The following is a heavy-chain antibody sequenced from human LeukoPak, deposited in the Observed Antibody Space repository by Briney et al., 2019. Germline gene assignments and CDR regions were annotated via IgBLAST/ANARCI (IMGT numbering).Heavy chain of an antibody. V-gene: IGHV3-23*01. D-gene: IGHD6-13*01. CDR2: IIASGGTT. CDR1: GFPFSSYA. CDR3: ARGRGIAASYFDY. Sequence: GGSLRLSCAASGFPFSSYAMSWVRQAPGKGLDWVSSIIASGGTTYYADSVKGRFTISRDNSKNTVYLQMNSLRAEDTAVYYCARGRGIAASYFDYWGQGTLVTVSS. J-gene: IGHJ4*02.